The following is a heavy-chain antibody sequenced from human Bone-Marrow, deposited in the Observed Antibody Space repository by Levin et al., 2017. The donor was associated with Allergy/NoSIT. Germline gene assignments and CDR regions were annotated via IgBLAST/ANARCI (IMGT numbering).Heavy chain of an antibody. V-gene: IGHV5-51*01. CDR1: GYSFTSYW. CDR2: IYPGDSDT. CDR3: ARHTSMVRGVNPFDY. D-gene: IGHD3-10*01. Sequence: GESLKISCKGSGYSFTSYWIGWVRQMPGKGLEWMGIIYPGDSDTRYSPSFQGQVTISADKSISTAYLQWSSLKASDTAMYYCARHTSMVRGVNPFDYWGQGTLVTVSS. J-gene: IGHJ4*02.